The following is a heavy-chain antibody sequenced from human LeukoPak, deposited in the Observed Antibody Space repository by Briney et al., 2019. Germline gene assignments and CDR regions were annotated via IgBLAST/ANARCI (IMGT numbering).Heavy chain of an antibody. CDR1: GGTFSSYA. CDR2: IIPIFGTA. D-gene: IGHD2-2*01. V-gene: IGHV1-69*13. J-gene: IGHJ3*02. Sequence: GASVKVSCKASGGTFSSYAISWVRQAPGQGLEWMGGIIPIFGTANYAQKFQGRVTITADESTSTAYMELSSLRSEDTAVYYCARALDTDIVVEGVGAFDIWGQGTMVTVSS. CDR3: ARALDTDIVVEGVGAFDI.